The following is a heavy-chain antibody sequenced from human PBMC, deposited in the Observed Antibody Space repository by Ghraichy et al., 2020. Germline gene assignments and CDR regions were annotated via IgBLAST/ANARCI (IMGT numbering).Heavy chain of an antibody. V-gene: IGHV3-74*01. CDR3: ARDEVFGSGSLGY. CDR1: GFTFSRYW. Sequence: LSLTCAASGFTFSRYWMHWVRQVPGKGLVWVARVKSDGSETNYADCVKGRFTISRDNAKNTLSLQMNSLRVEDMAVYFCARDEVFGSGSLGYWGQGTLVTVSS. J-gene: IGHJ4*02. D-gene: IGHD3-10*01. CDR2: VKSDGSET.